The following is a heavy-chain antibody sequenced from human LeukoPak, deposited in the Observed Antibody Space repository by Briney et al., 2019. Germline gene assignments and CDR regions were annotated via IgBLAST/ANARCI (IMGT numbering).Heavy chain of an antibody. D-gene: IGHD3-10*01. CDR2: IIPIFGTA. CDR3: ASNFYGSGSYPV. V-gene: IGHV1-69*13. CDR1: GYSVNAYN. J-gene: IGHJ4*02. Sequence: SVKVSCKASGYSVNAYNMHWVRQAPGQGLEWMGGIIPIFGTANSAQKFQARVTITADESTSTAYMELSSLRSDDTAVYYCASNFYGSGSYPVWGQGTLVTVSS.